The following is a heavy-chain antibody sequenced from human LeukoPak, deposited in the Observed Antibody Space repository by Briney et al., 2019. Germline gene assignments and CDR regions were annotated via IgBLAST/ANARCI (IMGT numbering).Heavy chain of an antibody. CDR2: IYYSGST. D-gene: IGHD2-2*01. V-gene: IGHV4-59*01. CDR1: GGSISSYY. J-gene: IGHJ6*02. CDR3: ARKDIVVVPAAIDSYYYYGMDV. Sequence: SETLSLTCTVSGGSISSYYWSWIRQPPGKGLEWIGYIYYSGSTNYNPSLKSRVTISVDTSKNQFSLKLSSVTAADTAVYYCARKDIVVVPAAIDSYYYYGMDVWGQGTTVTVSS.